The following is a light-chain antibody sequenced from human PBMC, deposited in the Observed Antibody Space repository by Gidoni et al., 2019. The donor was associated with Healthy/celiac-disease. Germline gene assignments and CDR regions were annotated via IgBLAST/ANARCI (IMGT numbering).Light chain of an antibody. V-gene: IGLV3-25*02. CDR1: ALPKQY. Sequence: SYELTQPPSVSVSTGQTARITCSGDALPKQYAYWYQQKPGQAPVLVIYKDSARPSGIPERFSGSSSGTTVTLTISGVQAEDEADYYCQSADSSGTYPVVFGGGTKLTVL. CDR3: QSADSSGTYPVV. J-gene: IGLJ2*01. CDR2: KDS.